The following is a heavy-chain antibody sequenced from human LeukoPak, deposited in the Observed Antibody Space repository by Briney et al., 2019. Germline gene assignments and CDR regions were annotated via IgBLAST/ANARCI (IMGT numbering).Heavy chain of an antibody. D-gene: IGHD3-3*01. V-gene: IGHV1-18*01. CDR3: ARGPHRRTYDRDNWFDP. CDR2: ISAYNGDT. J-gene: IGHJ5*02. CDR1: GYTFTGYG. Sequence: ASVKVSCKASGYTFTGYGISWVRQAPGQGLEWMGWISAYNGDTNYAQKLQGRVTMTTDTSTSTAYMELSSLRSEDTAVYYCARGPHRRTYDRDNWFDPWGQGTLVTVSS.